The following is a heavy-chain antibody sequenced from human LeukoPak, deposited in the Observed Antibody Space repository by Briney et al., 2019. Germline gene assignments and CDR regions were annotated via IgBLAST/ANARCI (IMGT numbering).Heavy chain of an antibody. V-gene: IGHV3-33*05. D-gene: IGHD2-21*01. CDR2: IQHDGSKK. J-gene: IGHJ4*02. CDR3: GGDNCGSSPCLDY. CDR1: GFIFSNYG. Sequence: PGGSLRLSCAASGFIFSNYGIHWVRQAPGQGLEWVAAIQHDGSKKYYGDSVRGRFTISRDNSKNTVYLQTNSLRAEDTAVYYCGGDNCGSSPCLDYWGQGTLVSVSS.